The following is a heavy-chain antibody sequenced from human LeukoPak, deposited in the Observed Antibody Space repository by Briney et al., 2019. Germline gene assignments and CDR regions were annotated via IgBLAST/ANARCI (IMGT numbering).Heavy chain of an antibody. CDR3: ASRTGVDTAMVSWFDP. V-gene: IGHV4-34*01. CDR1: GGSISSYY. D-gene: IGHD5-18*01. Sequence: PSETLSLTCTVSGGSISSYYWSWIRQPPGKGLEWIGEINHSGSTNYNPSLKSRVTISVDTSKNQFSLKLSSVTAADTAVYYCASRTGVDTAMVSWFDPWGQGTLVTVSS. CDR2: INHSGST. J-gene: IGHJ5*02.